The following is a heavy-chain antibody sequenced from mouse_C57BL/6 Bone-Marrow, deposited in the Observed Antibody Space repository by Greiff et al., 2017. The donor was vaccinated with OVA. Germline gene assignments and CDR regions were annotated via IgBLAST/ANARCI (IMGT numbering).Heavy chain of an antibody. CDR1: EYEFPSHD. CDR2: INSDGGST. V-gene: IGHV5-2*01. J-gene: IGHJ2*01. Sequence: EVHLVESGGGLVQPGESLKLSCESNEYEFPSHDMSWVRKTPEKRLELVAAINSDGGSTYNPDTMERRFIISSDNTKKTLYLQMSSLRSEDTALYYCARPNLLLRYSYYFDYWGQGTTLTVSS. CDR3: ARPNLLLRYSYYFDY. D-gene: IGHD1-1*01.